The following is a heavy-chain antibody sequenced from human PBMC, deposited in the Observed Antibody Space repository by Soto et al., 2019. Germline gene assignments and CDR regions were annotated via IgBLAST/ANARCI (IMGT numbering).Heavy chain of an antibody. J-gene: IGHJ4*02. CDR3: AKGGCSSTSCYPDY. CDR2: ISGSGGST. CDR1: GFTFSSYA. Sequence: GGSLRLSCAASGFTFSSYAMSWVRQAPGKGLEWVSAISGSGGSTYYADSVKGRFTISRDNSKNTLYLQMNSLRAEDTAVYYCAKGGCSSTSCYPDYWGQGTLVTVSS. V-gene: IGHV3-23*01. D-gene: IGHD2-2*01.